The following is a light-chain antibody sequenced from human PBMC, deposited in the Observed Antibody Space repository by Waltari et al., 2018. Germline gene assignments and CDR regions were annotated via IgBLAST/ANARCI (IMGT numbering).Light chain of an antibody. CDR1: SSAVGGYNY. CDR2: DVS. Sequence: QSALNQPRSVSGSPGQSVTISCTGTSSAVGGYNYVSWYQQHPGKAPKLMIYDVSKRPSGVPDRFSGSKSGNTASLTISGLQAEDEADYYCCSYAGSYTWVFGTGTKVTVL. V-gene: IGLV2-11*01. CDR3: CSYAGSYTWV. J-gene: IGLJ1*01.